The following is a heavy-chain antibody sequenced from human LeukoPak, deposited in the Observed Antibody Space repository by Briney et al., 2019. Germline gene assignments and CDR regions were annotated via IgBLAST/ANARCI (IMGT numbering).Heavy chain of an antibody. J-gene: IGHJ4*02. CDR2: IYYSGST. CDR3: ARTKHYYGDFFGY. D-gene: IGHD4-17*01. CDR1: GGSISSYY. Sequence: SETLSLTCPVSGGSISSYYWSWIRQPPGKGLEWIGYIYYSGSTNYNPSLKSRVTISVDTSKNQFSLKLSSVTAADTAVYYCARTKHYYGDFFGYWGQGTLVTVSS. V-gene: IGHV4-59*01.